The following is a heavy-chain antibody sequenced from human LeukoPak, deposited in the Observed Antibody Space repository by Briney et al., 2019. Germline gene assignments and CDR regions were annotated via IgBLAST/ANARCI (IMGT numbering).Heavy chain of an antibody. CDR2: INPSGGST. CDR1: GYDFSTYG. J-gene: IGHJ4*02. CDR3: ARGGGYFDY. V-gene: IGHV1-46*01. Sequence: GASVKVSCRTSGYDFSTYGITWVRQAPGQGLEWMGIINPSGGSTSYAQKFQGRVTMTRDTSTSTVYMELSSLRSEDTAVYYCARGGGYFDYWGQGTLVTVSS. D-gene: IGHD3-10*01.